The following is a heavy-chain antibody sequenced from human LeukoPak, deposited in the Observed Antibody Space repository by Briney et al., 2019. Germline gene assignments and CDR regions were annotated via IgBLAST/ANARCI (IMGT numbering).Heavy chain of an antibody. CDR1: GFTFSNFA. D-gene: IGHD3-22*01. Sequence: HAGGSLRLSCAVSGFTFSNFAMNWVRQAPGKGLEWVSAIRGGGSATFYAASVKGRFTISRDNSKNTVFLQMNSLRAEDTAVYYCAKNSDISVYYSEGFDYWGQGTLATVSS. CDR3: AKNSDISVYYSEGFDY. CDR2: IRGGGSAT. J-gene: IGHJ4*02. V-gene: IGHV3-23*01.